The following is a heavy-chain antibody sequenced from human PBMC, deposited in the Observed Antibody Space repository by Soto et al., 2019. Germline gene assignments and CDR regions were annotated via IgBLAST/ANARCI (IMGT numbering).Heavy chain of an antibody. V-gene: IGHV1-18*01. D-gene: IGHD3-10*01. CDR3: ARERLRFGLGELLRYNWFDP. Sequence: ASEKVSCKASGYTFTSYGISWVRQAPGQGLEWMGWISAYNGNTNYAQKLQGRVTMTTDTSTSTAYMELRSLRSDDTAVYYCARERLRFGLGELLRYNWFDPWGQGTLVTVSS. CDR1: GYTFTSYG. CDR2: ISAYNGNT. J-gene: IGHJ5*02.